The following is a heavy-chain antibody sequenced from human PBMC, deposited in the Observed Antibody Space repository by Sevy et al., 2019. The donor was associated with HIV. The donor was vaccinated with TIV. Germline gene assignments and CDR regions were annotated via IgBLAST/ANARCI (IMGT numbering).Heavy chain of an antibody. Sequence: SETLSLTCTVSGCSISSYYWSWIRQPPGKGLEWIGYIYYSGSTNYNPSLKSRVTISVDTSKNQFSLKLSSVTAADTAVYYCARDLSGSYGDAFDIWGQGTMVTVSS. CDR3: ARDLSGSYGDAFDI. V-gene: IGHV4-59*01. D-gene: IGHD1-26*01. CDR2: IYYSGST. CDR1: GCSISSYY. J-gene: IGHJ3*02.